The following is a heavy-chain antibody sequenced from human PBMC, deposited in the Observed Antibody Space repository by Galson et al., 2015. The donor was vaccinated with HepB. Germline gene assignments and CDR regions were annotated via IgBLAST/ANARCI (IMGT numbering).Heavy chain of an antibody. CDR3: AREKILHWSLYYYYGMDV. V-gene: IGHV3-33*01. J-gene: IGHJ6*02. Sequence: SLRLSCAASGFTFSSYGMHWVRQAPGKGLEWVAVIWYDGSNKYYADSVKGRFTISRDNSKNTLYLQMNSLRAEDTAVYYCAREKILHWSLYYYYGMDVWGQGTTVTVSS. CDR1: GFTFSSYG. CDR2: IWYDGSNK. D-gene: IGHD1-26*01.